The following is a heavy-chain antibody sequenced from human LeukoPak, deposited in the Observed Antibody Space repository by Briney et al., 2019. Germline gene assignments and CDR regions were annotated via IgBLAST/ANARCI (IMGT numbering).Heavy chain of an antibody. CDR1: GFTFTSSA. D-gene: IGHD3-10*01. V-gene: IGHV1-58*02. J-gene: IGHJ5*02. Sequence: SVKVSCKASGFTFTSSAMQWVRQARGQRLEWIGWIVVGSGNTNYAQKFQERVTITRDMSISTAYMELSSLRSEDTAVYYCAADRSGSGSYYGGPNWFDPWGQGTLVTVSS. CDR3: AADRSGSGSYYGGPNWFDP. CDR2: IVVGSGNT.